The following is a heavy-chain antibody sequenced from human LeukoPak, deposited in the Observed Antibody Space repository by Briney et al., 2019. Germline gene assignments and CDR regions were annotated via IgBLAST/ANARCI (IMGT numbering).Heavy chain of an antibody. CDR3: AKDGVTMVRGAPYYFDY. D-gene: IGHD3-10*01. CDR2: MEYNGRNT. V-gene: IGHV3-30*02. CDR1: GFTFSSYG. Sequence: PGGSLRLSCAASGFTFSSYGMHWVRQAPGKGLEWVAFMEYNGRNTYYADSVKGRFTFSRDNSKNTLYLQMNSLRAEDTAVYYCAKDGVTMVRGAPYYFDYWGQGTLVTVSS. J-gene: IGHJ4*02.